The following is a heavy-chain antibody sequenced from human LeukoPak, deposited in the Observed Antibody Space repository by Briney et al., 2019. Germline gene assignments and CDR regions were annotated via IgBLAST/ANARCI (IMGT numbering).Heavy chain of an antibody. CDR3: ARQSSSGWGY. V-gene: IGHV4-39*01. CDR1: GDSINSLDL. Sequence: SETLSLTCTVSGDSINSLDLWGWIRQPPGKGLEWIGSIYYSGSTYYNPSLKSRVTISVDTSKNQFSLKLSSVTAADTAVYYCARQSSSGWGYWGQGTLVTVSS. D-gene: IGHD6-19*01. CDR2: IYYSGST. J-gene: IGHJ4*02.